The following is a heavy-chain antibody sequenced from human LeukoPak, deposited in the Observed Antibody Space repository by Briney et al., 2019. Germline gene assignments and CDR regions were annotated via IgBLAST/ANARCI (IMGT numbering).Heavy chain of an antibody. CDR1: GFAFNVYA. V-gene: IGHV3-23*01. CDR3: AKPISGGLAVTADWFHP. Sequence: GGSVRLSCAASGFAFNVYAMSWLRQPPGKGLEWVSTINANSGTTSYAASVRGRFSISRDNSKSTLYLQLSTLRADDTATYYCAKPISGGLAVTADWFHPWGQGTLVVVSS. J-gene: IGHJ5*01. D-gene: IGHD6-19*01. CDR2: INANSGTT.